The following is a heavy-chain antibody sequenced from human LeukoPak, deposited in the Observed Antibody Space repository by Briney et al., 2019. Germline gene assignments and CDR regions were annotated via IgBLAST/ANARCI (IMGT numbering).Heavy chain of an antibody. CDR1: GYSFTSYW. D-gene: IGHD4-17*01. J-gene: IGHJ4*02. CDR3: ARLPNYYGDYRELDY. Sequence: GESLKISCKGSGYSFTSYWIGWVRQMPGKGLEWMGIIYPGDSDTRYSPSFQGQVTISADKSISTAYLQWSSLKAADTAMYYCARLPNYYGDYRELDYWGQGTLVTVSS. CDR2: IYPGDSDT. V-gene: IGHV5-51*01.